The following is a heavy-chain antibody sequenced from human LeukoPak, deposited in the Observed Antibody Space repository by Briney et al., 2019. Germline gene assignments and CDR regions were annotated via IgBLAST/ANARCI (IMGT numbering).Heavy chain of an antibody. D-gene: IGHD1-26*01. CDR3: ARSSWDNGSGTGAFDI. J-gene: IGHJ3*02. V-gene: IGHV4-61*01. CDR1: GGSFSSGSYY. CDR2: IYYSGST. Sequence: PSETLSLTCTVSGGSFSSGSYYWSWIRQPPGKGLEWIGYIYYSGSTNYNPSLKSRVTISVDTSKNQFSLEVNAVTAADTALYYCARSSWDNGSGTGAFDIWGQGTMVTVSS.